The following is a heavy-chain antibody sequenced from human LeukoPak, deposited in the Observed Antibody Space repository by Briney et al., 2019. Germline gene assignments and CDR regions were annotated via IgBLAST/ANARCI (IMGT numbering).Heavy chain of an antibody. J-gene: IGHJ6*03. V-gene: IGHV1-18*01. D-gene: IGHD5-18*01. CDR2: ISAYNGNT. CDR3: ARDRDPAMENYYYYYMDV. CDR1: GYTFTSYG. Sequence: ASVKVSCKASGYTFTSYGISWVRQAPGQGLEWMGWISAYNGNTNYAQKLQGRVTMTTDTSTSTAYMELRSLRSDDTAVYYCARDRDPAMENYYYYYMDVWGKETTVTISS.